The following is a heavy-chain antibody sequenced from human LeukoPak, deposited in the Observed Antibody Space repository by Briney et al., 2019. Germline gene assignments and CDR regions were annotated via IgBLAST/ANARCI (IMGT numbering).Heavy chain of an antibody. D-gene: IGHD1-26*01. CDR3: ARYSGSYYYPPAWDL. V-gene: IGHV3-23*01. Sequence: QPGGSLRLSCAASGFTVSSNYMSWVRQAPGKGLEWVSATSTSGGSAYYADSVKGRFTISRDNSKNTLYLQMDSLRADDTAVYYCARYSGSYYYPPAWDLWGQGTLVTVSS. J-gene: IGHJ4*02. CDR1: GFTVSSNY. CDR2: TSTSGGSA.